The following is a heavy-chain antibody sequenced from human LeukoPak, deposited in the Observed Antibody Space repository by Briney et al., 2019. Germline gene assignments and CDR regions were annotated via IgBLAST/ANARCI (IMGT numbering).Heavy chain of an antibody. Sequence: PGPTLIHSCAASGFLQGSNGMHTPSSAERKGRKWGTSIRYPEKSKYYVDSVKGRFTISRDNSKNSLYLEVNSLRVEDTAVYYCAKDLAAAATYSYSIDVWGKGTTVTVSS. CDR1: GFLQGSNG. D-gene: IGHD2-2*01. J-gene: IGHJ6*03. CDR3: AKDLAAAATYSYSIDV. V-gene: IGHV3-30*02. CDR2: IRYPEKSK.